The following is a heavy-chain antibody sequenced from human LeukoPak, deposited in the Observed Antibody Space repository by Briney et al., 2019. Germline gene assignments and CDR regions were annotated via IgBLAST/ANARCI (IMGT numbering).Heavy chain of an antibody. J-gene: IGHJ5*01. CDR1: GFTFSSYA. Sequence: PGGSLRLSCAASGFTFSSYAMSWVRQAPGKGLEWVSSISGSGGSTYYADSVRGRFAISRDNAKNSLFLQMNSLRAEDTALYYCVRMAFGISGYNGAYSSRQGTLVTVSS. V-gene: IGHV3-23*01. D-gene: IGHD5-12*01. CDR3: VRMAFGISGYNGAYS. CDR2: ISGSGGST.